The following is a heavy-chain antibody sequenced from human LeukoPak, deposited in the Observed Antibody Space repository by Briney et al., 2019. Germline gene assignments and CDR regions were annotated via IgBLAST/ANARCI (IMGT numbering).Heavy chain of an antibody. CDR3: VRHGLGSSWFGFDY. CDR2: NYPGDSDP. J-gene: IGHJ4*02. Sequence: GESLKISCKGSGYTFTTYWIGWVRQMPGKGLEWMGINYPGDSDPRYSPSFQGQVTISADKSISTAYLQWSSLKASDSAMYYCVRHGLGSSWFGFDYWGQGTLVTVSS. CDR1: GYTFTTYW. D-gene: IGHD6-13*01. V-gene: IGHV5-51*01.